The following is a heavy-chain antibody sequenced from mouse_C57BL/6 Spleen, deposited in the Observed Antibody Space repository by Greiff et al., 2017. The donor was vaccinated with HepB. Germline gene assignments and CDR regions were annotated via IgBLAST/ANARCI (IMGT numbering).Heavy chain of an antibody. D-gene: IGHD1-1*01. CDR2: NNPSTGGT. CDR3: ARTVVALRD. Sequence: EVQLQQSGPELVKPGASVKISCKASGYSFTGYYMNWVKQSPEKSLEWIGENNPSTGGTTYNQKFKAKATLTVDKSSSTAYMQLKSLTSEDSAVYYCARTVVALRDWGQGPLVTVSA. V-gene: IGHV1-42*01. CDR1: GYSFTGYY. J-gene: IGHJ3*01.